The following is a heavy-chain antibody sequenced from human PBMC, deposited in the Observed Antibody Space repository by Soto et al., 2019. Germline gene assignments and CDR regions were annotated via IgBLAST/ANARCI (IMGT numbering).Heavy chain of an antibody. CDR3: ARDDAGFDP. Sequence: EVQLVESGGGMVQPGGSLRLSCAASRFTRSNYWMSWVRQAPGKGLEWVANIKQDGSEKYYVDSVKGRFTISRDNANNSLYLQMNSLRAEDTAVYYCARDDAGFDPWGQGTLVTVSS. V-gene: IGHV3-7*01. CDR2: IKQDGSEK. J-gene: IGHJ5*02. CDR1: RFTRSNYW. D-gene: IGHD6-13*01.